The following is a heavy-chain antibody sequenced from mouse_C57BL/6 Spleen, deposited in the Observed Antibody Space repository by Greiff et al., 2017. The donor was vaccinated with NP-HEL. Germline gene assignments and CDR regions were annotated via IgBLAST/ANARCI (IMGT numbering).Heavy chain of an antibody. CDR3: ARSDYYGSKDWYFDV. CDR2: VYPYNGGT. J-gene: IGHJ1*03. CDR1: GFTFTDYY. D-gene: IGHD1-1*01. Sequence: EVKLQQSGPVLVKPGPSVKISCKASGFTFTDYYMHWVKQSHGKSLEWIGLVYPYNGGTSYNQKFKGKATLTVDTSSSTAYMELNSLTSEDSAVYYCARSDYYGSKDWYFDVWGTGTTVTVSS. V-gene: IGHV1-36*01.